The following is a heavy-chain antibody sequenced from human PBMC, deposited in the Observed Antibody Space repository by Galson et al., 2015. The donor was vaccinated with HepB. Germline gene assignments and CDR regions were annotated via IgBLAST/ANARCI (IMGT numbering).Heavy chain of an antibody. CDR3: ARDYGYCSSATCYNAFDI. J-gene: IGHJ3*02. D-gene: IGHD2-2*02. Sequence: SLRLSCAASGFTFSSSAIHWVRQAPGKGLDYVSGISSNGGSTYYANSVKGRFTISRDNSKNTLFLQMGSLRAEDMAVYYCARDYGYCSSATCYNAFDIWGQGTMVTVSS. V-gene: IGHV3-64*01. CDR1: GFTFSSSA. CDR2: ISSNGGST.